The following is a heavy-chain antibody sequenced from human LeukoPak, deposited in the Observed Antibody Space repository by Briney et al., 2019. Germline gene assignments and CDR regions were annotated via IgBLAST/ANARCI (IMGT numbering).Heavy chain of an antibody. J-gene: IGHJ3*02. CDR3: ARDQYYYDTSGYYYAHDASDI. CDR1: GCTFSSYS. V-gene: IGHV3-21*01. Sequence: GGSLRLSCAASGCTFSSYSMNWVRRAPGKGLEWVSSISSSSSYIYYADSVKGRFTISRDNAKNSLYLQMNSLRAEDTAVYYCARDQYYYDTSGYYYAHDASDIWGQGTMVTVSS. CDR2: ISSSSSYI. D-gene: IGHD3-22*01.